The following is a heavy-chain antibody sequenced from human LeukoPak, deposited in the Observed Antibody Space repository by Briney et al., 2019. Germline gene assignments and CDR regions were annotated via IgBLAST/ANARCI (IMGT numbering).Heavy chain of an antibody. Sequence: SETLSLTCTVSGGSISSYYWSWIRQPPGKGLEWIGEIKHSGSTNSNPSLKSRVTISVDTSKNQFSLKLTSVTAADTAVYYCARPQTPDDAFDIWGQGTMVTVSP. V-gene: IGHV4-34*01. CDR3: ARPQTPDDAFDI. D-gene: IGHD2-2*01. CDR2: IKHSGST. J-gene: IGHJ3*02. CDR1: GGSISSYY.